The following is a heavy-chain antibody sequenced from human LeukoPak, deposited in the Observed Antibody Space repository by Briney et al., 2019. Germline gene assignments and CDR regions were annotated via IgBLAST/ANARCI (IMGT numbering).Heavy chain of an antibody. CDR2: INHSGST. CDR3: ARDLDFGELYYFDY. CDR1: RGSISSGTSY. J-gene: IGHJ4*02. Sequence: SETLSLTCTVSRGSISSGTSYWGWIRQPPGKGLEWIGEINHSGSTNYNPSLKSRVTISVDTSKNQFSLKLSSVTAADTAVYYCARDLDFGELYYFDYWGQGTLVTVSS. V-gene: IGHV4-39*07. D-gene: IGHD3-10*01.